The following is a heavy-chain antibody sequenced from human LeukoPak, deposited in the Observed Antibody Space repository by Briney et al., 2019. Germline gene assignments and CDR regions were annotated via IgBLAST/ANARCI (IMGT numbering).Heavy chain of an antibody. V-gene: IGHV1-69*05. Sequence: SVKVSCKASGGTFSRYAISWVRQAPGQGLEWMGRIIPIFGTANYAQKFQGRVTITTDESTSTAYMELSSLRSEDTAVYYCAREGTWIQLWENPYYFDYWGQGTLVTVSS. J-gene: IGHJ4*02. CDR2: IIPIFGTA. D-gene: IGHD5-18*01. CDR3: AREGTWIQLWENPYYFDY. CDR1: GGTFSRYA.